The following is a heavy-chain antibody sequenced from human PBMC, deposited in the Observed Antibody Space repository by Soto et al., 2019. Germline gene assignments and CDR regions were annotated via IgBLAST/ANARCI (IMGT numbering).Heavy chain of an antibody. CDR1: GFTFSDYY. J-gene: IGHJ6*02. D-gene: IGHD6-13*01. Sequence: QVQLVESGGGLVKPGGSLRLSRAASGFTFSDYYMSWIRQAPGKGLEWVSYISSSGSTIYYADSVKGRFTISRDNAKNSLYLQMNSLRAEDTAVYYCAREDDYSSPPQTTEDVWGQGTTVTVSS. V-gene: IGHV3-11*01. CDR3: AREDDYSSPPQTTEDV. CDR2: ISSSGSTI.